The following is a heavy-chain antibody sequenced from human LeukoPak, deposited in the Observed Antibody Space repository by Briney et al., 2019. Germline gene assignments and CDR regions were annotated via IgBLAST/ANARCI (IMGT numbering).Heavy chain of an antibody. Sequence: GGSLRLSCAASGFTFSSYGMNWVRQAPGKGLEWVSAISGSGVNTYYADSVKGRFTISRDNSKNTLYLQMNSLRAEDTAVYYCAKDLGRDGRYDYWGQGTLVTVSS. D-gene: IGHD5-24*01. CDR3: AKDLGRDGRYDY. J-gene: IGHJ4*02. CDR2: ISGSGVNT. V-gene: IGHV3-23*01. CDR1: GFTFSSYG.